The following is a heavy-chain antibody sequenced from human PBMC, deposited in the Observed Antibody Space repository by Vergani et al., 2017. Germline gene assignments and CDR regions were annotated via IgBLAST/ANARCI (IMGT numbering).Heavy chain of an antibody. CDR1: GGSISSYY. J-gene: IGHJ3*02. V-gene: IGHV4-4*07. CDR3: ARVKSAWWSELSGAFDI. CDR2: IYTSGST. Sequence: QLQLQESGPGLVKPSETLSVTCTVSGGSISSYYWSWTRQPAGKGLEWIGRIYTSGSTNYNPSLKSRVTMSVDTSKNQFSLKLSSVTAADTAVYYWARVKSAWWSELSGAFDIWGQGTMVTVSS. D-gene: IGHD2-15*01.